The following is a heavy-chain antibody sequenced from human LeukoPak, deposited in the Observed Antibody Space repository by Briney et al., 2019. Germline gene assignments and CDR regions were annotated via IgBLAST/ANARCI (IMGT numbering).Heavy chain of an antibody. Sequence: SETLSLTCTVSGGSISSSSYYWGWIRQPPGKGLEWIGSIYYSGSTYYNPSLKSRVTISVDTSKNQFSLKLSSVTAADTAVYYCARGKAAGRFDYWGQGTLVTVSS. CDR1: GGSISSSSYY. CDR2: IYYSGST. V-gene: IGHV4-39*07. J-gene: IGHJ4*02. CDR3: ARGKAAGRFDY. D-gene: IGHD6-13*01.